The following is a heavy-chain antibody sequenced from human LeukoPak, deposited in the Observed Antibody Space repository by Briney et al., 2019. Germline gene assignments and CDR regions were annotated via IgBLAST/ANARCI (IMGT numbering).Heavy chain of an antibody. Sequence: GGSLRLSCAASGFTFSSYGMHWVRQAPGKGLEWVAVIWYDGSNKYYADSVKGRFTISRDNSKNTLYLQMNSLRAEDTAVYYCAKDGLQLVGGSYXDXXGQGXXXTV. CDR3: AKDGLQLVGGSYXDX. CDR2: IWYDGSNK. CDR1: GFTFSSYG. D-gene: IGHD6-13*01. J-gene: IGHJ4*02. V-gene: IGHV3-33*06.